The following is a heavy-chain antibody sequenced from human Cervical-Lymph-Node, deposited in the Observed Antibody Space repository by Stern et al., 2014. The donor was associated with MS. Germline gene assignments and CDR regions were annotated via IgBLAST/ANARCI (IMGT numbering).Heavy chain of an antibody. D-gene: IGHD2-21*01. V-gene: IGHV3-9*01. Sequence: EVQMVDSGGGLVQLGRSLSLSCVASGFTFDDYAMHWVRQAQGKGLEWASSINWNSGSLAYADSVKGRFTISRDNAQNSLFLQMNSLSAEDTAFYYCARAYGGTYYYDFWGQGTLVTVSS. J-gene: IGHJ4*02. CDR2: INWNSGSL. CDR1: GFTFDDYA. CDR3: ARAYGGTYYYDF.